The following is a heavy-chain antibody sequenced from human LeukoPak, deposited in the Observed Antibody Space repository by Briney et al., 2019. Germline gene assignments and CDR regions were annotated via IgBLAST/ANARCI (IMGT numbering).Heavy chain of an antibody. D-gene: IGHD3-10*01. CDR3: ARDGSGSYLIHYYYYMDV. Sequence: TGGSLRLSCAASGFTFSSYSMNWVRQAPGKGLEWVTYISSSGSTIYYADSVKGRFTISRDNAKNSLYLHMNSLRAEDTAVYYCARDGSGSYLIHYYYYMDVWGKGTTVTISS. CDR1: GFTFSSYS. V-gene: IGHV3-48*04. J-gene: IGHJ6*03. CDR2: ISSSGSTI.